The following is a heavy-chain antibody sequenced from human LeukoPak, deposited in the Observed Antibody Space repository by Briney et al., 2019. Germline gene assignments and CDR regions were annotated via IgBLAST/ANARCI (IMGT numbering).Heavy chain of an antibody. CDR3: ARGPNYCDSSGHHYYYYYGMDV. D-gene: IGHD3-22*01. V-gene: IGHV4-31*03. J-gene: IGHJ6*02. CDR1: GGSISSGDYY. CDR2: IYYSGRT. Sequence: PSETLSLTCTVSGGSISSGDYYWSWIRQHPGKGLEWIGYIYYSGRTYYSPSLKSRVTISVDTSKNQFSLKLGSVTAADTAVYYCARGPNYCDSSGHHYYYYYGMDVWGQGTTVTVSS.